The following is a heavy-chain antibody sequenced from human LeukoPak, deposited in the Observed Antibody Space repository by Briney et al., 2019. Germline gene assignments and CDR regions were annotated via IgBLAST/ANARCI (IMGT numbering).Heavy chain of an antibody. CDR3: ARTAWAAAGTSLYFDL. CDR2: IYHSGST. V-gene: IGHV4-38-2*02. D-gene: IGHD6-13*01. CDR1: GYSISSGYY. J-gene: IGHJ2*01. Sequence: PSETLSLTCTVSGYSISSGYYWGWIRQPPGKGLEWIGSIYHSGSTYYNPSPKSRVTISVDTSKNQFSLKLSSVTAADTAVYYCARTAWAAAGTSLYFDLWGRGTLVTVSS.